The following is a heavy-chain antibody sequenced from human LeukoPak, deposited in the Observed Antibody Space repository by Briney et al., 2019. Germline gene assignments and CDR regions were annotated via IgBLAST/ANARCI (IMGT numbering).Heavy chain of an antibody. J-gene: IGHJ5*02. CDR2: ISSSSYI. CDR1: GFTFSSYS. Sequence: PGRSLRLSCAASGFTFSSYSMNWVRQAPGKGLEWVSYISSSSYIYYADSVKGRFTISRDNAKNSLYLQMNSLRAEDTAVYYCARNSGSYSRPFDPWGQGTLVTVSS. D-gene: IGHD1-26*01. V-gene: IGHV3-21*05. CDR3: ARNSGSYSRPFDP.